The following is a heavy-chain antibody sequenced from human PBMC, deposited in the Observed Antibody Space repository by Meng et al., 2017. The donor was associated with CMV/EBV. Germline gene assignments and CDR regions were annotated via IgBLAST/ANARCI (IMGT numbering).Heavy chain of an antibody. CDR3: AHRGRIAAAGTDWFDP. CDR2: IYWDDDK. J-gene: IGHJ5*02. D-gene: IGHD6-13*01. CDR1: GFSLSTSGVG. Sequence: ITLKASGPTLVKPTQIRTLTCTFFGFSLSTSGVGVGWIRQPPGKALEWLALIYWDDDKRYSPSLKSRLTITKDTSKNQVVLTMTNMDPVDTATYYCAHRGRIAAAGTDWFDPWGQGTLVTVSS. V-gene: IGHV2-5*02.